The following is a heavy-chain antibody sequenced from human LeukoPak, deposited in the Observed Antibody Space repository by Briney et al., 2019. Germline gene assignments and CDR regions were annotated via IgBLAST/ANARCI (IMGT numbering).Heavy chain of an antibody. V-gene: IGHV3-23*01. Sequence: GGSLRLSCAASGFTFSSYWMNWVRQAPGKGLEWVSAISGSGGSTYYADSVKGRFTISRDNSKNTLYLQMNSLRAEDTAVYYCAKSHDSSGYYYVDWDYFDYWGQGTLVTVSS. J-gene: IGHJ4*02. CDR1: GFTFSSYW. D-gene: IGHD3-22*01. CDR3: AKSHDSSGYYYVDWDYFDY. CDR2: ISGSGGST.